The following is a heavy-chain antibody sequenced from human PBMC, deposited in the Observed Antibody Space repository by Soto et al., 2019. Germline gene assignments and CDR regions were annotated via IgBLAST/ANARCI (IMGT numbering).Heavy chain of an antibody. V-gene: IGHV3-23*01. J-gene: IGHJ5*02. CDR2: ISDNGVST. Sequence: EEQLLESGGGLVQPGGSLRLSCVASGFTLRTYAMAWVRQAPGTGLEWVSTISDNGVSTFYADSVKGRFTVSRDNSKNTLFLQMNSLRAEDTVVYYCAKGSNFPNWFDPWGQGSLVTVSS. CDR1: GFTLRTYA. CDR3: AKGSNFPNWFDP.